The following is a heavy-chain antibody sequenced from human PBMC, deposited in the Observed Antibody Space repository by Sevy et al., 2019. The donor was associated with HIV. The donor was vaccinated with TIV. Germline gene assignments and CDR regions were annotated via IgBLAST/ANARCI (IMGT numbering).Heavy chain of an antibody. CDR3: ARDLPPSATTVAHFDY. CDR2: ISNSGSTI. D-gene: IGHD4-17*01. Sequence: GGSLRLSCAASGFTFSTYTMNWVRQAPGKGLEWVSYISNSGSTIYYSDSVKGRFTISRDNAKNSLYLQMNSLRVEDTAVDYCARDLPPSATTVAHFDYWGRGTLVTVSS. V-gene: IGHV3-48*04. J-gene: IGHJ4*02. CDR1: GFTFSTYT.